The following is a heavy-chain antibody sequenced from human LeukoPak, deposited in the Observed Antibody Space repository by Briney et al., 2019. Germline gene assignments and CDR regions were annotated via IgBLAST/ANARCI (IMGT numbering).Heavy chain of an antibody. D-gene: IGHD2-15*01. J-gene: IGHJ4*02. CDR3: AKALTRYCSGGSCSDY. CDR2: ISYDGSNK. V-gene: IGHV3-30*18. CDR1: GFTFSSYG. Sequence: GGSLRLSCAASGFTFSSYGMHWVRQAPGKGLEWVAVISYDGSNKYYADSVKGRFTISRDNSKNTLYLQMNSLRAEDTAVYYCAKALTRYCSGGSCSDYWGQGTLVTVSS.